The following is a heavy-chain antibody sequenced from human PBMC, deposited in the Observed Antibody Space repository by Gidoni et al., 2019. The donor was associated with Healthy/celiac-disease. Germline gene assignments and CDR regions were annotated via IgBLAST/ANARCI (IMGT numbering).Heavy chain of an antibody. J-gene: IGHJ5*02. Sequence: QVQLVQCGAEVQKPGASVTVSCKASGYTFTGYYMHCVRQAPGQGLEWRRWINPNSGGTNYAQKFQGWVTMTRETSISTSYMELSRLRSDDTAVYYCARGLTFGAFDPWGQGTLVTVSS. CDR2: INPNSGGT. CDR1: GYTFTGYY. D-gene: IGHD3-10*01. V-gene: IGHV1-2*04. CDR3: ARGLTFGAFDP.